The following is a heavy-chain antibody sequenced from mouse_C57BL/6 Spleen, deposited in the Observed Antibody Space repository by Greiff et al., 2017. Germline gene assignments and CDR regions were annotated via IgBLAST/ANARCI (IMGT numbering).Heavy chain of an antibody. V-gene: IGHV5-6*01. CDR1: GFTFSSYG. D-gene: IGHD2-1*01. Sequence: EVQLQESGGDLVKPGGSLKLSCAASGFTFSSYGMSWVRQTPDKRLEWVATISSGGSYTYYPDSVKGRFTISRDNAKNTLYLQMSSLKSEDTAMYYCARVYYGNYGDYAMDYWGQGTSVTVSS. CDR2: ISSGGSYT. J-gene: IGHJ4*01. CDR3: ARVYYGNYGDYAMDY.